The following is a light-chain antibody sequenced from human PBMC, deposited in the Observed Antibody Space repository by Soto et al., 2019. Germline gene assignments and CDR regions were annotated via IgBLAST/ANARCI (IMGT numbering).Light chain of an antibody. CDR1: ALPKKN. J-gene: IGLJ2*01. CDR2: GDN. V-gene: IGLV3-10*01. CDR3: YSTDSSNSRGV. Sequence: SNELTQPPSVSVSPGQTARITCSGDALPKKNAYWYQQRSGQAPVLVIYGDNKRPSGIPERFSVSSSGTVATLTISGAQVEDEADYFCYSTDSSNSRGVFGGGTKLTVL.